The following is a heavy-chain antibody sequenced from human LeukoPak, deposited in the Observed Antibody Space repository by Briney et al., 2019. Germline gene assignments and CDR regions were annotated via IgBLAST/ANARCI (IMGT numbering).Heavy chain of an antibody. J-gene: IGHJ4*02. CDR1: GFTFSRFS. CDR3: ASLWGSYYYGSRNSVDY. D-gene: IGHD3-10*01. Sequence: GGSLRLSCAASGFTFSRFSMNWVRQAPGKGLEWVSYISSSSSTIYYAVSVKGRFTISRDNVKNSLYLQMNSLRDEDTAVYYCASLWGSYYYGSRNSVDYWGQGTLVTVSS. V-gene: IGHV3-48*02. CDR2: ISSSSSTI.